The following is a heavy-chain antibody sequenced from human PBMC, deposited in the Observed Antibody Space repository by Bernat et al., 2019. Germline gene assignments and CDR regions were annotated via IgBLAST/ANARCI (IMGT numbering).Heavy chain of an antibody. D-gene: IGHD1-20*01. V-gene: IGHV3-7*01. CDR3: ARDPGITGTIYYYGMDV. CDR1: GFTFSNYW. J-gene: IGHJ6*02. CDR2: IKQDGSEK. Sequence: EVQLVESGGGLVQPGGSLRLSCAASGFTFSNYWMTLVRQAPGKGLEWVANIKQDGSEKYYVNSVMGRFNISRDNAWNSLYMQMNRLRAEDTALYYCARDPGITGTIYYYGMDVWGRGTTVTVSS.